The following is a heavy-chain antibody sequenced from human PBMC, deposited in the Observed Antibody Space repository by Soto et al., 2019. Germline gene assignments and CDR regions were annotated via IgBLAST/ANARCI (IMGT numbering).Heavy chain of an antibody. Sequence: SETLSLTCAVSGGSISSGGYSWSWIRQPPGKGLEWIGYIYHSGSTYYNPSLKSRVTISVDRSKNQFSLKLSSVTAADTAVYYCARAVIAASLAPQYFDYWGQGTLVTVSS. D-gene: IGHD6-6*01. CDR2: IYHSGST. V-gene: IGHV4-30-2*01. CDR3: ARAVIAASLAPQYFDY. J-gene: IGHJ4*02. CDR1: GGSISSGGYS.